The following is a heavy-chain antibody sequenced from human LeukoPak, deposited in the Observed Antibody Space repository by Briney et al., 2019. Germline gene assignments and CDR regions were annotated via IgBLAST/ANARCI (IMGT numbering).Heavy chain of an antibody. Sequence: SETLSLTCTVSGGSISSYYWSWIRQPPGKGLEWIGYIYYSGSTYYNPSLKSRVTISVDRSKNQFSLKLSSVTAADTAVYYCARTMVRGAYNWFDPWGQGTLVTVSS. CDR1: GGSISSYY. J-gene: IGHJ5*02. CDR3: ARTMVRGAYNWFDP. D-gene: IGHD3-10*01. CDR2: IYYSGST. V-gene: IGHV4-59*12.